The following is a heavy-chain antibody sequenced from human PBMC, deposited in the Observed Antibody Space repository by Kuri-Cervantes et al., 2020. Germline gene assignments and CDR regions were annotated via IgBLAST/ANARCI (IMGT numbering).Heavy chain of an antibody. CDR2: INPNSGNT. V-gene: IGHV1-8*02. J-gene: IGHJ4*02. CDR1: GYTFTGYC. CDR3: ARVRPDFWGYYFDY. D-gene: IGHD3-3*01. Sequence: ASVKVPCKASGYTFTGYCIHWVRQAPGQGLEWMGWINPNSGNTGYAQKFQGRVTMTRNTSISTAYMELSSLRSDDAAVYYCARVRPDFWGYYFDYWGQGTLVTVSS.